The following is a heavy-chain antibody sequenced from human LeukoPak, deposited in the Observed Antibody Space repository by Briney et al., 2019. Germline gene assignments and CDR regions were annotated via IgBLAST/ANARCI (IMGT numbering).Heavy chain of an antibody. CDR2: IYTGGT. V-gene: IGHV4-4*07. Sequence: SETLSLTCAVSGGSISRYYWSWIRQPAGKGLEWIGRIYTGGTSYNPSLKSRVTMSVDTSKNQFSLKLSSVTAADTAVYYCARSPGAHSDYWGQGTLVTVSS. CDR3: ARSPGAHSDY. CDR1: GGSISRYY. J-gene: IGHJ4*02.